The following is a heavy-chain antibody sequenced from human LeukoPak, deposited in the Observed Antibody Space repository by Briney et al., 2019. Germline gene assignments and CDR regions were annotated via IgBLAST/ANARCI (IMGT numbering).Heavy chain of an antibody. V-gene: IGHV3-48*03. J-gene: IGHJ4*02. Sequence: GGSLRLSCAASGFTFSSYEMNWVRQAPGKGLEWLSHISSSGSTKYYANSVKGRFTISRDNAKNSLYLQMNSLRAEDTAFYYCAINGGGDSGYGNFDYWGQGTLVTVSS. D-gene: IGHD5-12*01. CDR2: ISSSGSTK. CDR3: AINGGGDSGYGNFDY. CDR1: GFTFSSYE.